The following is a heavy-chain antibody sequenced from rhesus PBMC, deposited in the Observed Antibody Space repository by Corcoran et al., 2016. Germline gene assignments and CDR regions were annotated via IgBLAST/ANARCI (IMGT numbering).Heavy chain of an antibody. CDR1: GGPIRGYY. V-gene: IGHV4-165*02. CDR3: ARAPTGNFDC. J-gene: IGHJ4*01. Sequence: QVQMQESGPGLVKPSETLSLTCAVSGGPIRGYYWNWIRQPPGMGLEWIGYICGSICPTHYNPSLMILVTVSPDTSNAQFSLRLISVTAAATAVYYCARAPTGNFDCWGQGVLVTVSS. CDR2: ICGSICPT.